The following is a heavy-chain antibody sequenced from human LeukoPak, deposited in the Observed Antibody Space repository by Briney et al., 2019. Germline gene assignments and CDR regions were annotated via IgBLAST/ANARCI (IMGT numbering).Heavy chain of an antibody. V-gene: IGHV3-30*04. J-gene: IGHJ4*02. Sequence: GGSLRLSCAASGFTFSSYAMHWVRQAPGKGLEWVAVISYDGSNKYYADSVKGRFTISRDNSKNTLYLQMISLRAEDTAVYYCARDYCTNGVCYLGYWGQGTLVTVSS. D-gene: IGHD2-8*01. CDR1: GFTFSSYA. CDR2: ISYDGSNK. CDR3: ARDYCTNGVCYLGY.